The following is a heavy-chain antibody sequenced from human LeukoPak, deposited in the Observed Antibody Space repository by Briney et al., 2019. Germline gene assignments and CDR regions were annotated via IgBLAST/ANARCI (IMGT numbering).Heavy chain of an antibody. D-gene: IGHD2-2*02. CDR3: ARPSSHTSLSAFDI. J-gene: IGHJ3*02. V-gene: IGHV4-39*01. CDR2: IYYSGST. CDR1: GGSISSSSYY. Sequence: SETLSLTCTVSGGSISSSSYYWGWIRQPPGKGLEWIGSIYYSGSTYYNPSLKSRVTISADTSKNQFSLKLSSVTAADTAVYYCARPSSHTSLSAFDIWGQGTMVTVSS.